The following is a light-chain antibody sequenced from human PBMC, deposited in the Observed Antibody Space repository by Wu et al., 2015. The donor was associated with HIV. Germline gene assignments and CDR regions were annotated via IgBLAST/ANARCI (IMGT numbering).Light chain of an antibody. J-gene: IGKJ2*01. CDR2: GAS. CDR3: QHYNNWPYT. CDR1: HSITSN. Sequence: EIMMTQSPATLSVSPGERATLSCGASHSITSNLAWYQQKPGQAPRLLIYGASTRATGIPGRFSGSGSGTDFTLTISSMQSEDFATYYCQHYNNWPYTFGLGTNLEI. V-gene: IGKV3-15*01.